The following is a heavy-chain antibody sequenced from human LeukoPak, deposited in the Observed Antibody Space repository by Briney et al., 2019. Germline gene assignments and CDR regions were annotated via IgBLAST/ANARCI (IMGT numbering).Heavy chain of an antibody. D-gene: IGHD6-19*01. Sequence: GGSLRLSCAASGFTFSSYGMHWVRQAPGKGLEWVAFIRYDGSNKYYADSVKGRFTISRDNSKNTLYLQMNSLRAEDTAVYYCAKAQWLAPMGAFDIWGQGTMVTVSS. CDR3: AKAQWLAPMGAFDI. V-gene: IGHV3-30*02. CDR1: GFTFSSYG. CDR2: IRYDGSNK. J-gene: IGHJ3*02.